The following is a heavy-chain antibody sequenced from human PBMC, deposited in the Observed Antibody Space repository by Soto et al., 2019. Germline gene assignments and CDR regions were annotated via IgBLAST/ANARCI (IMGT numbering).Heavy chain of an antibody. D-gene: IGHD3-22*01. CDR1: GGSIRSGNW. J-gene: IGHJ4*02. V-gene: IGHV4-4*02. CDR3: ARQRGYYVDY. Sequence: PSETLSLTCAVSGGSIRSGNWWSWVRQPPGKGLEWIGEIYHSGTTNYNPPLKSRVTISVDKSKNQFSLKLTSVTAADTAVYYCARQRGYYVDYWGQGTLVTVSS. CDR2: IYHSGTT.